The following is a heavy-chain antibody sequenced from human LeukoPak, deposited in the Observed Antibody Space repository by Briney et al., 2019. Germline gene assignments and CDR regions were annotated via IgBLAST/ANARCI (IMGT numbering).Heavy chain of an antibody. D-gene: IGHD5-24*01. CDR1: GYTLTELS. CDR2: FDPEDGET. CDR3: ATPGQDGYNHYYFDY. J-gene: IGHJ4*02. V-gene: IGHV1-24*01. Sequence: ASVKVSCKVSGYTLTELSMHWVRQAPGKGLEWMGGFDPEDGETIYAQKFQGRVTMTEDTSTDTAYMELSSLRSEDTAVYYCATPGQDGYNHYYFDYWGQGTLVTVSS.